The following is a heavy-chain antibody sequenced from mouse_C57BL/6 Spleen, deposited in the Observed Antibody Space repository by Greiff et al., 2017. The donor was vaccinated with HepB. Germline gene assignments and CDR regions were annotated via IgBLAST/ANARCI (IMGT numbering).Heavy chain of an antibody. D-gene: IGHD1-1*01. V-gene: IGHV1-22*01. J-gene: IGHJ1*03. CDR1: GYTFTDYN. CDR3: ERGPHYYGSSYWYFDV. Sequence: VQLQQSGPELVKPGASVKMSCKASGYTFTDYNMHWVKQSHGKSLEWIGYINPNNGGTSYNQKFKGKATLTVNKSSSTAYMELRSLTSEDSAVYYCERGPHYYGSSYWYFDVWAQGPRSPSPQ. CDR2: INPNNGGT.